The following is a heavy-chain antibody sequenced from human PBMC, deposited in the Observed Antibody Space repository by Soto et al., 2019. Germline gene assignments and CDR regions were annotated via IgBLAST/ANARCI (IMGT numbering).Heavy chain of an antibody. D-gene: IGHD1-26*01. CDR1: GFTFSIYS. V-gene: IGHV3-21*01. CDR3: ARLKLNRYSGNYYMDAMDV. Sequence: VGSLRLSCAASGFTFSIYSMNWVRQAPGKGLEWVSSISSRSGHIYYADSLKGRFTISRDNAKNSLFLQMNSLRAEDTAVYYCARLKLNRYSGNYYMDAMDVWGQGTTVTVSS. CDR2: ISSRSGHI. J-gene: IGHJ6*02.